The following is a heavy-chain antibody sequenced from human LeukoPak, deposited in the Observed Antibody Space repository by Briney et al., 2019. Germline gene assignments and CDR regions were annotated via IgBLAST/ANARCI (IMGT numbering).Heavy chain of an antibody. V-gene: IGHV1-2*02. CDR3: ATVDYGDSQDDAFDI. J-gene: IGHJ3*02. CDR1: GYTFTGYY. CDR2: INPNSGGT. D-gene: IGHD4-17*01. Sequence: ASVKVSRKASGYTFTGYYMHWVRQAPGQGLEWMGWINPNSGGTNYAQKFQGRVTMTRDTSISTAYMELSRLRADDTAVYYCATVDYGDSQDDAFDIWGQGTMVTVSS.